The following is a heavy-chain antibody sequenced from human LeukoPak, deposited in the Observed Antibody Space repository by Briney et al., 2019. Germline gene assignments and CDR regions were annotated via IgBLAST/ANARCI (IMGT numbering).Heavy chain of an antibody. CDR2: LFYRGST. J-gene: IGHJ5*02. CDR1: GGSISSYY. Sequence: SETLSLTCTVSGGSISSYYWSWIRQPPGKGLEWIGYLFYRGSTNYNPSLKSRVTISVDTSKNQFSLKLTSVTAADTAVYYCARDTGYCSGESCFDWFDPWGQGTLVTVSS. D-gene: IGHD2-15*01. CDR3: ARDTGYCSGESCFDWFDP. V-gene: IGHV4-59*01.